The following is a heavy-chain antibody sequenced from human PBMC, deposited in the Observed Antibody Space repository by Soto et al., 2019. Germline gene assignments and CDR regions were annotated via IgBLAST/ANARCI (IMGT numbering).Heavy chain of an antibody. CDR3: ARGVSCGGDCYRD. V-gene: IGHV1-8*01. CDR1: GYTFTSYY. J-gene: IGHJ4*02. CDR2: MSPNSGNT. Sequence: GASVKVSCKASGYTFTSYYINWVLQATGQGLECMGWMSPNSGNTGYAQKFQGRVTMTRNTSIGTAYMELSSLRSEDTAVYYCARGVSCGGDCYRDWGQGTPVTVSS. D-gene: IGHD2-21*02.